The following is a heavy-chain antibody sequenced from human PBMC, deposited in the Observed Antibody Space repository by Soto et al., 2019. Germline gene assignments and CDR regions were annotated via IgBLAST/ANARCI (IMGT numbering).Heavy chain of an antibody. D-gene: IGHD3-10*01. Sequence: SETLSLTCTVSGGSISSGDYYWSWIRQPPGKGLEWIGSIYYSGSTYYNPSLKSRVTISVDKSKNQFSLKLSSVTAADTAVYSCARGVGKTLGYWGQGTLVTVSS. CDR1: GGSISSGDYY. V-gene: IGHV4-39*07. J-gene: IGHJ4*02. CDR3: ARGVGKTLGY. CDR2: IYYSGST.